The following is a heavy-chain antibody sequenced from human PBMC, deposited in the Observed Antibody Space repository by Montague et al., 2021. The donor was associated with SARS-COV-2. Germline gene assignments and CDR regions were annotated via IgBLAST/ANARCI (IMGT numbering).Heavy chain of an antibody. D-gene: IGHD6-13*01. Sequence: TLSLTCAVYGGSFSGYYWSWIRQPPGKGLEWIGEINQSGSTNYNPSLKNRVTISVGTSKNQFSLKLSSVTAADTAVYYCARDVGWYSSSWFDYWGQGTLVTVSS. J-gene: IGHJ4*02. CDR1: GGSFSGYY. V-gene: IGHV4-34*09. CDR3: ARDVGWYSSSWFDY. CDR2: INQSGST.